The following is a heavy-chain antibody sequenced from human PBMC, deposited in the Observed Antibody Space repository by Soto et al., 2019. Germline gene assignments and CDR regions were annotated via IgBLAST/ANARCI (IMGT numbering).Heavy chain of an antibody. CDR3: AAAWGPTYYYDSSGYNFDY. Sequence: VSSVKVSCKASGYSFTTYNIHWVRQAPGQGLEWMGVVNPSSGSTSYAQKFQGRVTMTRDTSTSTVYMELSSLRSEDTAVYYCAAAWGPTYYYDSSGYNFDYWGQGTLVTSPQ. CDR1: GYSFTTYN. D-gene: IGHD3-22*01. V-gene: IGHV1-46*01. CDR2: VNPSSGST. J-gene: IGHJ4*02.